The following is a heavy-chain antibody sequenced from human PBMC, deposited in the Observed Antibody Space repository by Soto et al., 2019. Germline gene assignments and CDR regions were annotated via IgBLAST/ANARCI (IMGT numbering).Heavy chain of an antibody. D-gene: IGHD3-3*01. J-gene: IGHJ5*02. CDR1: GYTFTSYA. V-gene: IGHV1-3*05. CDR3: ARYGIFGNWFDP. Sequence: QVQLVQSGAEEKKPGASVKVSCKASGYTFTSYAMHWVRQAPGQRLEWMGWINAGNGNTKYSQKFQGRVTITRDTSASTAYMELSSLRSEDTAVYYCARYGIFGNWFDPWGQGTLVTVSS. CDR2: INAGNGNT.